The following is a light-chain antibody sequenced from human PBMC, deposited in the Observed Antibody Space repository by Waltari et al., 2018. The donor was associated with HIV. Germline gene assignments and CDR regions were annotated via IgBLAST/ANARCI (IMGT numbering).Light chain of an antibody. J-gene: IGKJ4*01. CDR3: QQRHNSLT. V-gene: IGKV3-11*01. CDR2: DAS. Sequence: EVVLTQSPATLSLSTGESATLSCRASSSVSDYLAWFQHKPGQAPRLLIYDASNRATDTPPRISGSGSGTDFTLTISSLEPDDSAIYYCQQRHNSLTFGGGTKVEIK. CDR1: SSVSDY.